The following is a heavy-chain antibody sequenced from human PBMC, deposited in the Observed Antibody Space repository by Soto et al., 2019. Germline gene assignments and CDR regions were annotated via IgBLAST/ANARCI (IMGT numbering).Heavy chain of an antibody. V-gene: IGHV4-39*01. CDR2: IYYSGST. CDR1: GGSISSSSYY. J-gene: IGHJ5*02. D-gene: IGHD2-2*01. Sequence: SETLSLTCTVSGGSISSSSYYWGWIRQPPGKGLEWIGSIYYSGSTYYNPSLKSRVTISVDASKNQFSLKLSSVTAADTAVYYCARHAQLPHCSSTSCYVNWFDPWGQGTLVTVSS. CDR3: ARHAQLPHCSSTSCYVNWFDP.